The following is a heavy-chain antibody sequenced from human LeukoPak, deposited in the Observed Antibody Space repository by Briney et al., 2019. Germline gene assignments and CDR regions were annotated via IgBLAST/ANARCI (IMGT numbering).Heavy chain of an antibody. V-gene: IGHV1-46*01. CDR1: GYTFTNYY. J-gene: IGHJ6*02. CDR3: ARDHALRGGPVPNYYGMDV. D-gene: IGHD3-10*01. Sequence: ASVKVSCKASGYTFTNYYMHWVRQAPGQGLEWMGIINPSGGSTTYAQKFQGRVTMTRDTSTSTVYMELSSLRSEDTAVYYCARDHALRGGPVPNYYGMDVWGQGTTVTVSS. CDR2: INPSGGST.